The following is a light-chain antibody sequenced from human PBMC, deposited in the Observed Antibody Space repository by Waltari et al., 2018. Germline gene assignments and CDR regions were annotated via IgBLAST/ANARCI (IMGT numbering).Light chain of an antibody. Sequence: NFMLTQPHSVSESPGKTVTISCTRSSGSIASTYVQWYQQRPGSSPTTVIYEDNQRPSGVPARFSGSIDSSSNSASLTISGLKTEDEADYYCQSYDSSNQVFGGGTKLTVL. CDR1: SGSIASTY. V-gene: IGLV6-57*01. J-gene: IGLJ3*02. CDR2: EDN. CDR3: QSYDSSNQV.